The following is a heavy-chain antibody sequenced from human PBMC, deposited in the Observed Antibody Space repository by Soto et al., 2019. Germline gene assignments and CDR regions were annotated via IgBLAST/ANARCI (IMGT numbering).Heavy chain of an antibody. Sequence: GGSLRLSCAASGFTFSSYAMHWVRQAPGKGLEWVAVISYDGSNKYYADSVKGRFNISRDNSKNTLYLQMNSLRAEDTAVYYCARAPGGGCSSTSCYVPLYGMDVWGQGTTVTVSS. CDR3: ARAPGGGCSSTSCYVPLYGMDV. J-gene: IGHJ6*02. D-gene: IGHD2-2*01. CDR2: ISYDGSNK. V-gene: IGHV3-30-3*01. CDR1: GFTFSSYA.